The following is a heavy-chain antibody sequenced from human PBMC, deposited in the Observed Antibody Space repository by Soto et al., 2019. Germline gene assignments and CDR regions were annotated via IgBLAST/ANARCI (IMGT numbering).Heavy chain of an antibody. CDR2: ISYDGSNK. D-gene: IGHD1-26*01. Sequence: GGSLRLSCAASGFTFSSYGMHWVRRAPGKGLEWVAVISYDGSNKYYADSVKGRFTISRDNSKNTLYLQMNSLRAEDTAVYYRAKDRSRSSHRYGMDVWGQGTTVTVSS. CDR3: AKDRSRSSHRYGMDV. J-gene: IGHJ6*02. V-gene: IGHV3-30*18. CDR1: GFTFSSYG.